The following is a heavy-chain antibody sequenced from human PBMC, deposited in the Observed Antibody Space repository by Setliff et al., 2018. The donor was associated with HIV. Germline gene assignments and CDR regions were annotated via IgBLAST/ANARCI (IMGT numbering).Heavy chain of an antibody. J-gene: IGHJ6*02. D-gene: IGHD2-2*01. CDR2: IYNAGRI. Sequence: SETLSLTCNVSGGSISSHYWRWIRQTPGKGLEWIGTIYNAGRISYNPSLRSRVTFSVDPSQNQFSLILRSVTAADTAVYYCAIPDSSSSYYAMDVWGQGTTVTVAS. CDR3: AIPDSSSSYYAMDV. V-gene: IGHV4-59*11. CDR1: GGSISSHY.